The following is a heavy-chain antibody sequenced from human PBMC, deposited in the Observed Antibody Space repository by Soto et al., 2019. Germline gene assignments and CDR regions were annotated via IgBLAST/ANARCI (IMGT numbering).Heavy chain of an antibody. D-gene: IGHD1-7*01. V-gene: IGHV1-3*01. Sequence: QVQLVQSGAEVKKPGASEKVSCKASGYTFTSYAMHWVRQAPGQRLEWVGWINAGNGNTKYSQKFQGRVTITRDTSASTGYMELSSLRFEDTAVYYCARGYNWNYFLDYWGQGTLVTVSS. CDR3: ARGYNWNYFLDY. CDR2: INAGNGNT. CDR1: GYTFTSYA. J-gene: IGHJ4*02.